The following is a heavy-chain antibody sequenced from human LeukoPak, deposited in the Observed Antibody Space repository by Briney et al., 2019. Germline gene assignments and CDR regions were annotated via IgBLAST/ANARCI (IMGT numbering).Heavy chain of an antibody. D-gene: IGHD4-23*01. Sequence: SETLSLTCTVSGDSIGSDSYCWAWIRQPPGKGLEWIGYIYYSGSTNYNPSLKSRVTISVDTSKNQFSLKLSSVTAADTAVYYCAREATVAGGYFDYWGQGTLVTVSS. CDR3: AREATVAGGYFDY. CDR2: IYYSGST. J-gene: IGHJ4*02. CDR1: GDSIGSDSYC. V-gene: IGHV4-61*01.